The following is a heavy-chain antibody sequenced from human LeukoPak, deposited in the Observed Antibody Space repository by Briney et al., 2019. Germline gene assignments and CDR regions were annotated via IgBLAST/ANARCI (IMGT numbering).Heavy chain of an antibody. J-gene: IGHJ4*02. CDR3: VRRDTGWNYFDY. CDR2: IYSTGKN. V-gene: IGHV4-4*08. CDR1: GGSINSHY. Sequence: MSSETLSLTCAVSGGSINSHYWGWIRQPPGKGLQWIGDIYSTGKNNYNPSLKSRVTISLDTSKSHLSLNLTSVLAADTAIYYCVRRDTGWNYFDYWGQGILVTASS. D-gene: IGHD6-19*01.